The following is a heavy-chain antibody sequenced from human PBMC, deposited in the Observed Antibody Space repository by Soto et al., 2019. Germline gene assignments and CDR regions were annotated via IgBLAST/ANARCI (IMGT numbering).Heavy chain of an antibody. CDR1: GYTFTSYA. CDR3: ARDFYGYGYPWVSWFDP. V-gene: IGHV1-3*05. Sequence: QVQLVQSGAEEKKPGASVKVSCKASGYTFTSYAMHCVRQAPGQRLEWMGWINAGNGNTKYSQKFQGRVTITRDTSASTAYMELSSLRSEDTAVYYCARDFYGYGYPWVSWFDPWGQGTLVTVSS. CDR2: INAGNGNT. D-gene: IGHD5-18*01. J-gene: IGHJ5*02.